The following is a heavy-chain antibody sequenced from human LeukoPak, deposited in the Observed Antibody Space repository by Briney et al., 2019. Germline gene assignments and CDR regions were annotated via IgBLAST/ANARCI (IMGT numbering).Heavy chain of an antibody. J-gene: IGHJ4*02. CDR2: ISGSGGST. CDR1: GFTFSSFG. Sequence: PGGSLRLSCAASGFTFSSFGMSWVRQAPGKGLEWVSAISGSGGSTYYADSVRGRFTISRDNSKSTLYLQMNSLRAEDTAVYYCAKGVLRYFDYWGQGTLVTVSS. V-gene: IGHV3-23*01. D-gene: IGHD3-9*01. CDR3: AKGVLRYFDY.